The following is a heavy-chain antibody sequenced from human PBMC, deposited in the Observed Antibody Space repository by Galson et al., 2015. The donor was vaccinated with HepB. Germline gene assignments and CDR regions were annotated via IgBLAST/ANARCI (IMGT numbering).Heavy chain of an antibody. Sequence: SLRLSCAASGFTFSSYGMHWVRQAPGKGLEWVAVIWYDGSNKYYADSVKGRFTISRDNSKNTLYLQMNSLRAEDTAVYYCASALHCSGGSCYSAAFDIWGQGTMVTVSS. D-gene: IGHD2-15*01. CDR1: GFTFSSYG. J-gene: IGHJ3*02. CDR3: ASALHCSGGSCYSAAFDI. CDR2: IWYDGSNK. V-gene: IGHV3-33*01.